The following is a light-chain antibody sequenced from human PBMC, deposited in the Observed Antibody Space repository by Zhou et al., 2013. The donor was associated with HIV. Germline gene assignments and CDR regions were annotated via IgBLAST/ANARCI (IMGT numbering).Light chain of an antibody. Sequence: EIVLTQSPATLSLSPGERATLSCRASQGVSSYLAWYQQKPGQAPRLLIYDASSRATGIPDRFSGSGSGTDFTLTISRVEPEDFAVYYCQQYVSSVTFGQGTRLEIK. CDR1: QGVSSY. J-gene: IGKJ5*01. CDR3: QQYVSSVT. CDR2: DAS. V-gene: IGKV3-20*01.